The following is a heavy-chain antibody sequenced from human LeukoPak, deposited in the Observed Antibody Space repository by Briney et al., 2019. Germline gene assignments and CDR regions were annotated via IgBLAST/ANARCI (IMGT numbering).Heavy chain of an antibody. D-gene: IGHD4-17*01. CDR1: GFIFSSCT. CDR2: ISRRSSYI. V-gene: IGHV3-21*01. J-gene: IGHJ4*02. Sequence: PGGSLRLSCAASGFIFSSCTMNWVRQAPGKGLEWVSSISRRSSYIYYADSVKGRFTISRDNAKNSLYLQMSSLRAEDAAVYYCARLSYGDSGAFDYWGQGTLVTVSS. CDR3: ARLSYGDSGAFDY.